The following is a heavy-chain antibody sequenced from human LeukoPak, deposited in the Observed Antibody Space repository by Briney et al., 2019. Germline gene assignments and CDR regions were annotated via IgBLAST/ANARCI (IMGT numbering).Heavy chain of an antibody. CDR3: AKVDGWFGEFDY. J-gene: IGHJ4*02. V-gene: IGHV3-23*01. CDR2: ISGSGGST. D-gene: IGHD3-10*01. CDR1: GFTFSSYG. Sequence: GGSLRLSCAASGFTFSSYGMSWVRQAPGKGLEWVSAISGSGGSTYYADSVKGRFTISRDNSKNTLYLQMNSLRAEDTAVYYCAKVDGWFGEFDYWGQGTLVTVSS.